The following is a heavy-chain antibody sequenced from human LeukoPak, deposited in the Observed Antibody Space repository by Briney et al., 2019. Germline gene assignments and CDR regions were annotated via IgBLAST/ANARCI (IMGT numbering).Heavy chain of an antibody. J-gene: IGHJ4*02. CDR3: AKDHELYCGGDCYLDY. CDR1: GFTFSSYG. D-gene: IGHD2-21*01. CDR2: IRYDGSNK. Sequence: GGSLRLSCAASGFTFSSYGMHWVRQAPGKGLEWVAFIRYDGSNKYYADSVKGRFTISRDNSKNMLYLQMNSLRAEDTAAYYCAKDHELYCGGDCYLDYWGQGTLVTVSS. V-gene: IGHV3-30*02.